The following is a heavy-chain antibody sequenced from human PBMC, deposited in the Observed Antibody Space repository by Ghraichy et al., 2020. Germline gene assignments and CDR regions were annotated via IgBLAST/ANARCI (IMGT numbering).Heavy chain of an antibody. J-gene: IGHJ4*02. Sequence: LTCAASGFTFSSYGMHWVRQAPGRGLEWVAVIRYDGSQTDHADSVKGRFSISRDNSKNTMYLQMNTLRAEDTAVYYCARDFWNGNYKYFDYWGQGTLVTVSS. CDR1: GFTFSSYG. D-gene: IGHD3-3*01. CDR3: ARDFWNGNYKYFDY. V-gene: IGHV3-30*12. CDR2: IRYDGSQT.